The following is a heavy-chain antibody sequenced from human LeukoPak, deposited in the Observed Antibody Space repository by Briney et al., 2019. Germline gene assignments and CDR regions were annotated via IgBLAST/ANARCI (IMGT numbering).Heavy chain of an antibody. V-gene: IGHV4-59*01. CDR1: SGSISSYY. J-gene: IGHJ6*03. Sequence: SETLSLTCTVSSGSISSYYWSWIRQPPGKGLEWIGYIYYSGGTNYNPSLKSRVTISVDTSKNQFSLKLSSLTAADTAVYYCARTTEGHSSGWYPDQPYYYYMDVWGKGTTVTISS. D-gene: IGHD6-13*01. CDR3: ARTTEGHSSGWYPDQPYYYYMDV. CDR2: IYYSGGT.